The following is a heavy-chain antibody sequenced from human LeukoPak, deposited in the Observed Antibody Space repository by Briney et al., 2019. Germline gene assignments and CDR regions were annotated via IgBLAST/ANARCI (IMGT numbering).Heavy chain of an antibody. V-gene: IGHV4-39*01. CDR2: IYYSGST. CDR3: ATSPNDAFDI. J-gene: IGHJ3*02. Sequence: SETLSLTCTVSGGSISSSSYYWGWIRQPPGKGLEWIGCIYYSGSTYYHPSLKSRVTISVDTSKNQFSLKLSSVTAADTAVYYCATSPNDAFDICGQGTMVTVSS. CDR1: GGSISSSSYY.